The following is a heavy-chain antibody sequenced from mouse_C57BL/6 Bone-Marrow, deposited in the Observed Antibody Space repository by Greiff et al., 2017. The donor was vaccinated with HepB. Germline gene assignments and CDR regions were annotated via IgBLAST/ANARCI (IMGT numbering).Heavy chain of an antibody. V-gene: IGHV1-42*01. CDR1: GYSFTGYY. J-gene: IGHJ4*01. D-gene: IGHD2-14*01. Sequence: VQLQQSGPELVKPGASVKISCKASGYSFTGYYMNWVKQSPEKSLEWIGEINPSTGGTTYNQKFKAKATLTVDKSSSTAYMQLKSLTSEDSAVYYCARRRYYYYAMDYWGQGTSVTVSS. CDR3: ARRRYYYYAMDY. CDR2: INPSTGGT.